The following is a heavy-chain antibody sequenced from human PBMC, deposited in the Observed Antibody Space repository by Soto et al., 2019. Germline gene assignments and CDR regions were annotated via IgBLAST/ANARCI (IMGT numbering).Heavy chain of an antibody. D-gene: IGHD4-4*01. CDR3: ARHSNRNYGLYYFDY. J-gene: IGHJ4*02. Sequence: SETLSLTCTVSGGSISSSSHYWGWVRQPPGKGLEWIGNIYYSGSTNYNPSLKSRVTISVDTSKNQFSLKVSSATAADTAVYYCARHSNRNYGLYYFDYWGLGALVTVSS. V-gene: IGHV4-39*01. CDR2: IYYSGST. CDR1: GGSISSSSHY.